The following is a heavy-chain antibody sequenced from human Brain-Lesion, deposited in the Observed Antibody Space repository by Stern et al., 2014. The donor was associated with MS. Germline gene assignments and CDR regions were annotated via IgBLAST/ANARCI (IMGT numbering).Heavy chain of an antibody. CDR2: IYYSGNT. V-gene: IGHV4-39*01. CDR1: GGSVSSTSYA. J-gene: IGHJ5*02. CDR3: AGEEDIRYCSGGSCTGNWFDP. D-gene: IGHD2-15*01. Sequence: QLQLQESGPGLVKPSETLSLTCTVAGGSVSSTSYAWAWIRQPPGKGLEWIGTIYYSGNTYYSPSLKSRLTISLDPSQNQFSLQLRSVTAADTAVYYCAGEEDIRYCSGGSCTGNWFDPWGQGTLVTVSS.